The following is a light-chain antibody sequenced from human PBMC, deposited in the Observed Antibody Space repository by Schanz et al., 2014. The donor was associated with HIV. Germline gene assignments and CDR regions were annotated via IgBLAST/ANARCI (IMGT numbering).Light chain of an antibody. CDR1: SSNFRSNA. Sequence: QSVLTQPPSASGTPGQRVTISCSGSSSNFRSNAVNWYQQLPGTAPKLVIYNSYHRPSGVPDRFSGSKSGTSASLAISGLQPEDEAVYYCATWDDGLNGWVFGGGTKLTVL. J-gene: IGLJ3*02. CDR3: ATWDDGLNGWV. V-gene: IGLV1-44*01. CDR2: NSY.